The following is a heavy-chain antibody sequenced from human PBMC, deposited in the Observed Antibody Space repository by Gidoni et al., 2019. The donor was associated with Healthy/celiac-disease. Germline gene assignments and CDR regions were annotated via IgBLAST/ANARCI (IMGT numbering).Heavy chain of an antibody. J-gene: IGHJ6*02. CDR1: GLPFIRYI. D-gene: IGHD3-3*01. Sequence: EVLLVASGGCLVQPGGSVIISCVASGLPFIRYIMNWVRHAPGKGLEWVSSISSSSSNKYYADAVKGRFTISRDNAKNTLYLQMNRLRAEDTAVYYCARASGLGITIFEAPRGWGQGTTVTVSS. CDR2: ISSSSSNK. CDR3: ARASGLGITIFEAPRG. V-gene: IGHV3-21*01.